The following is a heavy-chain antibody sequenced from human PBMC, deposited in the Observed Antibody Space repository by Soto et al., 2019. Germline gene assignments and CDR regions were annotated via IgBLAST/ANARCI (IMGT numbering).Heavy chain of an antibody. D-gene: IGHD3-22*01. Sequence: QVQLVESGGGVVQPGRSLRLSCAASGFTFSSYGMHWVRQAPGKGLEWVAVISYDGSNKYYADSVKGLFTSSRDNSKNTLYLQMNSLRAEDTAVYYCAKDLYYYDSSGPFDYWGQGTLVTVSS. CDR2: ISYDGSNK. J-gene: IGHJ4*02. CDR3: AKDLYYYDSSGPFDY. CDR1: GFTFSSYG. V-gene: IGHV3-30*18.